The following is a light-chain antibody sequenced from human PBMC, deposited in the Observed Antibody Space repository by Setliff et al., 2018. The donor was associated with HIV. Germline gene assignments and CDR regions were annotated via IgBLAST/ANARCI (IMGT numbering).Light chain of an antibody. CDR2: DVI. J-gene: IGLJ1*01. CDR1: SSDVGGYYS. V-gene: IGLV2-14*03. CDR3: SSYTTSSTLYV. Sequence: QSVLTQPASVSGSPVQSITISCTGISSDVGGYYSVSWYQQHPGKAPKLMIYDVINRPSGVSNRFSGSRSGNTASLTISGLQVEDEADYYCSSYTTSSTLYVFGPGTKVTVL.